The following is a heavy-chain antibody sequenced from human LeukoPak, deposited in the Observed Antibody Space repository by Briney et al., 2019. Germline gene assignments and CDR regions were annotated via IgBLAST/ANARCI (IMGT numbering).Heavy chain of an antibody. CDR2: IYYSGST. CDR1: GGSISSYY. CDR3: ARHVGNYGSGSYLTYFDY. Sequence: SETLSLTCTVSGGSISSYYWSWIRQPPGKGLEWIGYIYYSGSTNYNPSLKSRVTISVDTSKNQFSLKLSSVTAADTAVYYYARHVGNYGSGSYLTYFDYWGQGTLVTVSS. J-gene: IGHJ4*02. D-gene: IGHD3-10*01. V-gene: IGHV4-59*08.